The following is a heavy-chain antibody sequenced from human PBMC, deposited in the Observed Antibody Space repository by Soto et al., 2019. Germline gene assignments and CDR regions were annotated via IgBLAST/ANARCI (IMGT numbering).Heavy chain of an antibody. V-gene: IGHV4-59*01. Sequence: SETLYLTCTVSGGSISSYYWSWVRQPPGKGLEWIGYIYYSGSTNYNPSLKSRVTISVDTSNNQFSLKLSSVTAAVTAVYYCASSPPCYDILTGSEPGAFDFSSQGTMVTVSS. D-gene: IGHD3-9*01. CDR1: GGSISSYY. CDR3: ASSPPCYDILTGSEPGAFDF. CDR2: IYYSGST. J-gene: IGHJ3*01.